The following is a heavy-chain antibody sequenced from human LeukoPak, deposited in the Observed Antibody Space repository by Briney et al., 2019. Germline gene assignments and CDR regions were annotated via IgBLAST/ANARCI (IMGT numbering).Heavy chain of an antibody. V-gene: IGHV3-7*01. Sequence: PGGSLRLSCAASGFTFSSYWMSWVRQAPGKGLEWVANIKQDGSEKYYVDSVKGRFTISRDNAKNTLYLQMNSLRAEDTAVYYCARSPNIVVVTAHYFDYWGQGTLVTVSS. J-gene: IGHJ4*02. D-gene: IGHD2-21*02. CDR3: ARSPNIVVVTAHYFDY. CDR2: IKQDGSEK. CDR1: GFTFSSYW.